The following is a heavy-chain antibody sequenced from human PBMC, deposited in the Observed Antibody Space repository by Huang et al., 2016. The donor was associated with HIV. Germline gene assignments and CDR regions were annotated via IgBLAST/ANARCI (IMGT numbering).Heavy chain of an antibody. CDR1: GDSISSGSYY. D-gene: IGHD1-26*01. CDR3: VRKLTGQSRYFDY. J-gene: IGHJ4*02. CDR2: IHTSGST. V-gene: IGHV4-61*09. Sequence: QVQLQESGPGLVKPSQTLSLTCTVSGDSISSGSYYWSWIRPPAGKGLEGIGHIHTSGSTNNNPSLKSRVTISVDTSKNQFSLKLSSVTAADTAVYYCVRKLTGQSRYFDYWGQGTLVTVSS.